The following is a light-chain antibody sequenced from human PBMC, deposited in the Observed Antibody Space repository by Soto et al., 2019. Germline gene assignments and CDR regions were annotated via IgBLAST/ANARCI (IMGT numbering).Light chain of an antibody. Sequence: DIQMTQSPSSLFASVGDRVTITCRASQSISTYLNWYQQKAGLAPKLLIYAASSLQSGVPSRFSCSGSGTDFTLTISSLQPEDFATYYCQQTYSTPPTFGQGTKVEIK. V-gene: IGKV1-39*01. CDR2: AAS. J-gene: IGKJ1*01. CDR1: QSISTY. CDR3: QQTYSTPPT.